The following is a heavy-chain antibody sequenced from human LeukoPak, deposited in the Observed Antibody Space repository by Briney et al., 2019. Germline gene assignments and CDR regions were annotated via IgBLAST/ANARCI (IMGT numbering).Heavy chain of an antibody. CDR3: AKAVTPIDY. Sequence: PGGSLRLSCAVSGITLSNYGMSWVRQAPGKGLEWVAGISDRGGSTNYADSVKGRFTISRDNSKNTLYLQMNSLRAEDTAVYYCAKAVTPIDYWGQGTLVTVSS. V-gene: IGHV3-23*01. D-gene: IGHD4-11*01. CDR1: GITLSNYG. CDR2: ISDRGGST. J-gene: IGHJ4*02.